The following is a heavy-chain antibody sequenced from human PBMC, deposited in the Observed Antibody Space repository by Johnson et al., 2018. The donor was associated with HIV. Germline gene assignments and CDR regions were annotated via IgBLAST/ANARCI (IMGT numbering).Heavy chain of an antibody. CDR1: GFTFSSYA. CDR3: ARGGGTYAFDI. CDR2: ISYDGSNK. Sequence: QVQVVESGGGVVQPGRSLRLSCAASGFTFSSYAMHWVRQAPGKGLEWVAVISYDGSNKYYADSVKGRFTISRDNSKNTLYLQMNSLRAEDTAVYYCARGGGTYAFDIWGQGTMVTVSS. V-gene: IGHV3-30*14. J-gene: IGHJ3*02. D-gene: IGHD1-26*01.